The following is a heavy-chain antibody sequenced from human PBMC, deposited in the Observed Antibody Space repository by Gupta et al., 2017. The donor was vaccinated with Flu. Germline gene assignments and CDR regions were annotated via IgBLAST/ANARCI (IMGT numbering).Heavy chain of an antibody. V-gene: IGHV4-4*07. Sequence: QAQLQESGPGLVKSSETLSLICSVSGDSISEYYWHWIRQSARGGLEWIGHVYSSGYTKYNPSLTSRATMTVDKSKNQCSLKLTSVTAADTAVYYCARAKQWLGRTYFDNWGQGILVTVSS. CDR1: GDSISEYY. CDR2: VYSSGYT. J-gene: IGHJ4*02. CDR3: ARAKQWLGRTYFDN. D-gene: IGHD6-19*01.